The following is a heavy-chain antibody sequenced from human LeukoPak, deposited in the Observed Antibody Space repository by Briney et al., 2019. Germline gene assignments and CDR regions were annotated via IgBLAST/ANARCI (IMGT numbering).Heavy chain of an antibody. CDR3: AGEGYYDSSGEEVFDP. J-gene: IGHJ5*02. CDR1: GGTFSSYA. Sequence: ASVKVSCKASGGTFSSYAISWVRQAPGQGLEWMGGIIPIFGTANYAQKFQGRVTITADESTSTAYMELSSLRSEDTAVYYCAGEGYYDSSGEEVFDPWGQGTLVTVSS. D-gene: IGHD3-22*01. CDR2: IIPIFGTA. V-gene: IGHV1-69*01.